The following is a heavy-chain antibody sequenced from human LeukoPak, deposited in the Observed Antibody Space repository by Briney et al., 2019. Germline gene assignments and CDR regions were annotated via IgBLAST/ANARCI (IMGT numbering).Heavy chain of an antibody. D-gene: IGHD6-13*01. Sequence: SETLSLTCAVYGGSFSGYYWSWIRQPAGKGLEWIGRIYTSGSTNYNPSLKSRVTMSVDTSKNQFSLKLSSVTAADTAVYYCARGLQQQLFNGYYYYMDVWGKGTTVTVSS. V-gene: IGHV4-59*10. CDR1: GGSFSGYY. CDR2: IYTSGST. CDR3: ARGLQQQLFNGYYYYMDV. J-gene: IGHJ6*03.